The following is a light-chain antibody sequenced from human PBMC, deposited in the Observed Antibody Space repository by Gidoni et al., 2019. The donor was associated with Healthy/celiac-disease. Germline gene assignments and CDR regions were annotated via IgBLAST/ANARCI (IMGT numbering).Light chain of an antibody. V-gene: IGKV1-12*01. CDR3: QQANSFPPE. CDR1: QGISSC. J-gene: IGKJ1*01. Sequence: DIQMTQSPSSVSASVGDRVTITCRASQGISSCLAWYQQKPGKAPKLLIYAASGLQSGVPSRFSGSGSGTDFTLTISSLQTEDFATYYCQQANSFPPEFGQGTKVEIK. CDR2: AAS.